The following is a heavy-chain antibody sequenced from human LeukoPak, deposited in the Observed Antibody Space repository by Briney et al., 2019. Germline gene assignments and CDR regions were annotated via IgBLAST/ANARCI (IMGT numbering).Heavy chain of an antibody. V-gene: IGHV4-39*07. J-gene: IGHJ5*02. D-gene: IGHD1-7*01. Sequence: SETLSLTCTVSGGSISSSSYYWGWIRQPPGKGLEWIGSIYYSGSTYYNPSLKSRVTISVDTSKNQFSLKLSSVTAADTAVYYCARAEGGTTVWFDPWGRGTLVTVSS. CDR2: IYYSGST. CDR1: GGSISSSSYY. CDR3: ARAEGGTTVWFDP.